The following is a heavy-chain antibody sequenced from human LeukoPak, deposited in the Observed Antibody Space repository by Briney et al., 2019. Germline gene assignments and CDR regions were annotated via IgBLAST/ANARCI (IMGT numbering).Heavy chain of an antibody. CDR1: GGAFSSYA. CDR3: ARGDSGYDFAPFDY. D-gene: IGHD5-12*01. V-gene: IGHV1-69*10. CDR2: IIPILGIP. Sequence: ASVKVSCKASGGAFSSYAVSWVRQAPGPGLEWMGGIIPILGIPNYAQKFQGRVTMTTDTSTSTAYMELRSLRSDDTAVYYCARGDSGYDFAPFDYWGQGTLVTVSS. J-gene: IGHJ4*02.